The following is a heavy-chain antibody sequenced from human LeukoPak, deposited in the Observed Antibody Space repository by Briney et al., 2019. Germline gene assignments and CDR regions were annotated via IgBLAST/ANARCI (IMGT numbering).Heavy chain of an antibody. CDR2: INPNSGGT. V-gene: IGHV1-2*02. Sequence: GASVKVSCQASGYTFTVYYLHWMRQAPGQGLEWMGWINPNSGGTNYAQKFQGRVTMTSDTSISTAYMELSRLRSDDTAVYYCARGYPLSTTAAGTYFQHWARAPWSPSPQ. CDR3: ARGYPLSTTAAGTYFQH. CDR1: GYTFTVYY. D-gene: IGHD6-13*01. J-gene: IGHJ1*01.